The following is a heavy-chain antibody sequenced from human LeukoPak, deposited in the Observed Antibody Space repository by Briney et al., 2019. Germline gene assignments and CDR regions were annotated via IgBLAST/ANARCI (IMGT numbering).Heavy chain of an antibody. CDR1: GFTFSSYA. CDR3: AKDRLIFGVVIPFDY. J-gene: IGHJ4*02. CDR2: ISGSGGST. D-gene: IGHD3-3*01. V-gene: IGHV3-23*01. Sequence: GGPLRLSCAASGFTFSSYAMSWVRQAPGKGLEWVSAISGSGGSTYYADSVKGRFTISRDNSKNTLYLQMNSLRAEDTAVYYCAKDRLIFGVVIPFDYWGQGTLVTVSS.